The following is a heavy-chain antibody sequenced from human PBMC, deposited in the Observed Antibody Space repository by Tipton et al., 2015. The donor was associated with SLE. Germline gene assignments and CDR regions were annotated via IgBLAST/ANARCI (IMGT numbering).Heavy chain of an antibody. D-gene: IGHD3-3*01. J-gene: IGHJ5*02. CDR1: GFIFSNYA. Sequence: RSLRLSCAASGFIFSNYAMHWVRQAPGQGLEWVAVIWHDGSRVFYEESVKGRFTISRDNSKNTFYLQVNSLRVEDTAVYYCAKGALSGFLEEPWGQGTLVIVSS. V-gene: IGHV3-33*06. CDR3: AKGALSGFLEEP. CDR2: IWHDGSRV.